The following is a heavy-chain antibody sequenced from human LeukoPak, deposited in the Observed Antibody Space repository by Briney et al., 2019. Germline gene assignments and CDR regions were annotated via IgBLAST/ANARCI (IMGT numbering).Heavy chain of an antibody. CDR3: AKSLSDAPGYSY. CDR2: ISYDGSNK. V-gene: IGHV3-30*18. D-gene: IGHD1-26*01. CDR1: GFTFSSYG. J-gene: IGHJ4*02. Sequence: PGRSLRLSCAASGFTFSSYGMHWVRQAPGKGLEWVAVISYDGSNKYHADSVKGRFTISRDNSKNTLYLQMNGLRAEDTAVYYCAKSLSDAPGYSYWGQGTLVTVSS.